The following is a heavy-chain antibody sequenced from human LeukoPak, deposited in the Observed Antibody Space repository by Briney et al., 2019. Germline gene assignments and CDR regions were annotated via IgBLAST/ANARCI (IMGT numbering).Heavy chain of an antibody. CDR3: ARGVVIAPQTFDY. CDR1: GGSISSGSYY. Sequence: SQTLSLTCTVSGGSISSGSYYWTWIRQPPGKGLEWIGYIYYSGSTNYNPSLKSRVTISVDTSKNQFSLKLSSVTAADTAVYYCARGVVIAPQTFDYWGQGTLVTVSS. V-gene: IGHV4-61*01. D-gene: IGHD2-21*01. CDR2: IYYSGST. J-gene: IGHJ4*02.